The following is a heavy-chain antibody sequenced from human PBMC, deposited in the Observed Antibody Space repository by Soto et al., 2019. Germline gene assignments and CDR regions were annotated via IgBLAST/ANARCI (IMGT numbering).Heavy chain of an antibody. D-gene: IGHD5-18*01. J-gene: IGHJ2*01. CDR2: IKQDGSEK. CDR1: GFTFSSYW. V-gene: IGHV3-7*01. Sequence: EVQLVESGGGLVQPGGSLRLSCAASGFTFSSYWMSWVRQAPGKGLEWVANIKQDGSEKYYVDSVKGRFSISRDNSKNTLYLQMDSLRTEDTAMYYCAKGGGYTYGSSWWHFDLWGRGTLVTVSS. CDR3: AKGGGYTYGSSWWHFDL.